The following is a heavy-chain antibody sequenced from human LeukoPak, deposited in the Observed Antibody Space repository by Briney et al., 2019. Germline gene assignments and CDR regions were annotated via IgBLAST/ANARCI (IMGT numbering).Heavy chain of an antibody. J-gene: IGHJ4*02. Sequence: GSLRLSCVASGFTFSRHGMNWVRQAPGKGLEWVSGISPSGDIKYYVDSVKGRFTVSRDNSKNTVHLQINSLRDEDTAVYYCAKDGGSLGEVRDWGQGTLVTVSS. CDR1: GFTFSRHG. V-gene: IGHV3-23*01. CDR2: ISPSGDIK. D-gene: IGHD1-26*01. CDR3: AKDGGSLGEVRD.